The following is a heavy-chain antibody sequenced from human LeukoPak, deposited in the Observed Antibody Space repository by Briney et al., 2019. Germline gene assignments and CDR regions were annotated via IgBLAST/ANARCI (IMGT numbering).Heavy chain of an antibody. CDR2: ITASDTTK. J-gene: IGHJ5*02. D-gene: IGHD6-13*01. V-gene: IGHV3-48*01. CDR3: VAASAFSSSWRS. CDR1: GYSFRSHS. Sequence: GGSLRLSCAGSGYSFRSHSMNWVRQAPGKGPEWVAYITASDTTKYYADSVKGRFAISRDNAKKSLFLQMNSLRAEDTAVYYCVAASAFSSSWRSWGQGTVVTVSS.